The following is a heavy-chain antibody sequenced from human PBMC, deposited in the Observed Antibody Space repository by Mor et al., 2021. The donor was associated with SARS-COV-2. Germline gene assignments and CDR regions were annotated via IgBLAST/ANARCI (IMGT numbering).Heavy chain of an antibody. D-gene: IGHD3-9*01. V-gene: IGHV3-64*01. CDR3: ARGGGSLTGYYYYFDY. Sequence: GRFIISRDNSKNTLYLQMGSLRPEDMAVYYCARGGGSLTGYYYYFDYWGRGTLVTVSS. J-gene: IGHJ4*02.